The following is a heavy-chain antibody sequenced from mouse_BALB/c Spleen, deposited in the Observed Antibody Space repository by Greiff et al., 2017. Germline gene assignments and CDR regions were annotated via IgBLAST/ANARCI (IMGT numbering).Heavy chain of an antibody. CDR2: ISSGSSTI. CDR3: ARVGTTRVWYFDV. J-gene: IGHJ1*01. V-gene: IGHV5-17*02. Sequence: EVQGVESGGGLVQPGGSRKLSCAASGFTFSSFGMHWVRQAPEKGLEWVAYISSGSSTIYYADTVKGRFTISRDNPKNTLFLQMTSLRSEDTAMYYCARVGTTRVWYFDVWGAGTTVTVSS. CDR1: GFTFSSFG. D-gene: IGHD2-14*01.